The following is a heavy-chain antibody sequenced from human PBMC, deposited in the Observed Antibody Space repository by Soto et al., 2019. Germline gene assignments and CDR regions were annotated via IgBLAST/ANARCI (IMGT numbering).Heavy chain of an antibody. CDR1: GGTFSSYA. D-gene: IGHD3-16*01. J-gene: IGHJ4*02. CDR2: IIPIFGTA. V-gene: IGHV1-69*13. CDR3: ARGRAIIDAYYFDY. Sequence: QVQLVQSGAEVKKPGASVKVSCKASGGTFSSYAISWVRQAPGQGLEWMGGIIPIFGTANYAQKFQGRVTITADESTSTAYMELSSLRSEDTAVYYCARGRAIIDAYYFDYWGQGTLVTVSS.